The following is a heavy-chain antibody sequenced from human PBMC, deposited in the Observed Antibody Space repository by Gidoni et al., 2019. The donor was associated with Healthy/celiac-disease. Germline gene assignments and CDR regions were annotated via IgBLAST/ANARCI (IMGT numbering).Heavy chain of an antibody. Sequence: ELQLLESGGVLVQPAGSLSLSCAASGFTFRSYALSWVRQAPGNVLEWVSASSGSGGSTYYTDSVKGRFTISRDNSKNTLYLQMNSLRAEDTAVYYCAKDAQKYYYDSSGYYGDYWGQGTLVTVSS. CDR3: AKDAQKYYYDSSGYYGDY. D-gene: IGHD3-22*01. CDR1: GFTFRSYA. CDR2: SSGSGGST. V-gene: IGHV3-23*01. J-gene: IGHJ4*02.